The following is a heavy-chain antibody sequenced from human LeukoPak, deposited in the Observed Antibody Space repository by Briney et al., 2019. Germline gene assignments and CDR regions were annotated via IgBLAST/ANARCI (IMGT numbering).Heavy chain of an antibody. CDR1: GGTISSYY. CDR3: AGLANRGYDFYYNITV. Sequence: PSETLSLTCTVSGGTISSYYWSWIRLPAGEGLEWIGRIYTNGNTNYNPSLKSRVTMSVDTSKNQFSLRLSSVPAGDTAVYYWAGLANRGYDFYYNITVWGKGTTFTASS. D-gene: IGHD2/OR15-2a*01. V-gene: IGHV4-4*07. CDR2: IYTNGNT. J-gene: IGHJ6*03.